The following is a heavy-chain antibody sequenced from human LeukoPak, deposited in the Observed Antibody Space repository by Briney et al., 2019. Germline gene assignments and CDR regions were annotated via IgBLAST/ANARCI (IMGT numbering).Heavy chain of an antibody. CDR3: ARSYDTDAFDI. J-gene: IGHJ3*02. Sequence: ASVTVSCTSSGGTFTIYANSWVRQAPGQGLEWMGGIIPIFGTANYAQKFQGRVTITADESTSTAYMELSSLRSEDTAVYYCARSYDTDAFDIWGQGTMVTVSS. V-gene: IGHV1-69*13. CDR1: GGTFTIYA. CDR2: IIPIFGTA. D-gene: IGHD3-22*01.